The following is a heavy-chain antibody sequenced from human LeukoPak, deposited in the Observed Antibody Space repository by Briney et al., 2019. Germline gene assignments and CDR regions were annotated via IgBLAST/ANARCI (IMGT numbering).Heavy chain of an antibody. CDR1: GYTFTNYW. CDR3: AREPAIAAAGIPMAFDI. CDR2: IYPGDSDT. D-gene: IGHD6-13*01. Sequence: GESLKISCKGAGYTFTNYWIGWVRHIRGKGLEWMGIIYPGDSDTRYSPSFLGQVTISADKSISTAYLQWSSLKASDNAMYYCAREPAIAAAGIPMAFDIWGQGTMVTVSS. V-gene: IGHV5-51*01. J-gene: IGHJ3*02.